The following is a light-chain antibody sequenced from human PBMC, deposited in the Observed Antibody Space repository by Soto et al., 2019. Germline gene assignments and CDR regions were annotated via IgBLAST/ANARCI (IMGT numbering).Light chain of an antibody. CDR2: HTS. V-gene: IGKV3-20*01. J-gene: IGKJ1*01. Sequence: EIVLTQSPDTLSLSPGERATLCCRASQSISSFYLAWYQQKPGQAPRVLIYHTSSRAAGIPDRFSGSGSGTDFTLTISRLEPEDFAVYYCQEYGSSFPWTFGQGTKVDIK. CDR1: QSISSFY. CDR3: QEYGSSFPWT.